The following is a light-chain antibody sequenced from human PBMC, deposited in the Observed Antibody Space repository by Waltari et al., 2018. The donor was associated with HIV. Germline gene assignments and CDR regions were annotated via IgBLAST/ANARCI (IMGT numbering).Light chain of an antibody. CDR1: QTLFHTPTSPNH. J-gene: IGKJ3*01. Sequence: DIVLTQSPDSLTVSLGEGAPISCMSSQTLFHTPTSPNHLTLDQQKAGQSPKLLVSRASVRHPGVADRFSGSGSETNFTLTIDSVQAEDVAIYFCQQSYATPLTFGPGTRVEI. CDR3: QQSYATPLT. V-gene: IGKV4-1*01. CDR2: RAS.